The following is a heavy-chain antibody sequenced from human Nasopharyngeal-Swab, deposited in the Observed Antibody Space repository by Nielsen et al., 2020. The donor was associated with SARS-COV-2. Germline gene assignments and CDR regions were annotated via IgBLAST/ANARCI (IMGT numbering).Heavy chain of an antibody. CDR3: TRDVNGYDDILTGFYRDYYYYMDV. Sequence: SETLSLTCTASGGSISSGGYFWSWVRRPAGKGQEGIGRNDSSGNANYNPSLKSRVIMSLDTSINQFSLKLRSVIAADTAVYYCTRDVNGYDDILTGFYRDYYYYMDVWGQGTPVTVSS. CDR2: NDSSGNA. J-gene: IGHJ6*02. D-gene: IGHD3-9*01. V-gene: IGHV4-61*02. CDR1: GGSISSGGYF.